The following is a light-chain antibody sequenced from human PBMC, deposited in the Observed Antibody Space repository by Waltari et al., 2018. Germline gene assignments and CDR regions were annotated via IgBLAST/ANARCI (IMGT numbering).Light chain of an antibody. CDR1: QSVSSS. V-gene: IGKV3-11*01. J-gene: IGKJ2*01. CDR3: QQRSDWPFT. Sequence: EIVLTQSPATLSLSPGERATLSCRASQSVSSSLAWYQQKPGQAPRLLIYDASKRATGIQARFSGSGSGTDFTLCIGGLEPEDFAVYYCQQRSDWPFTFGQGTKLEI. CDR2: DAS.